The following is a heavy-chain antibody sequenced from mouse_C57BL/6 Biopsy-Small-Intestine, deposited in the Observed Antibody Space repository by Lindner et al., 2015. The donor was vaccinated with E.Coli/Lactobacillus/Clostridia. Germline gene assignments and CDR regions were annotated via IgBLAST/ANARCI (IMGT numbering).Heavy chain of an antibody. V-gene: IGHV1-66*01. D-gene: IGHD1-1*01. CDR3: TSYGSSPYYFDY. CDR1: DYSFTSYY. J-gene: IGHJ2*01. Sequence: VQLQESGPELVKPGASVKISCKASDYSFTSYYIHWVNQRPGQGLEWIGWIYPGSGNTKYNEEFKGKATLTADTSSSTAYIQLSSLKSEDSAVYYCTSYGSSPYYFDYWGQGTTLTVSS. CDR2: IYPGSGNT.